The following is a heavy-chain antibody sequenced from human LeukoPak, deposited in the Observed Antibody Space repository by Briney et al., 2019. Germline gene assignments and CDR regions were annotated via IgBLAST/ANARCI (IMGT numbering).Heavy chain of an antibody. CDR3: AREPYCKPYNRFRP. V-gene: IGHV3-66*02. J-gene: IGHJ5*01. Sequence: GGSLRLSCAASGFTVSSNYMSWVRQAPGKGLEWVSVIYSGGSTYYADSVKGRFTISRDNSKNTLYLQMNSLRAEDTAVYYCAREPYCKPYNRFRPWGQGNPG. CDR2: IYSGGST. D-gene: IGHD1-14*01. CDR1: GFTVSSNY.